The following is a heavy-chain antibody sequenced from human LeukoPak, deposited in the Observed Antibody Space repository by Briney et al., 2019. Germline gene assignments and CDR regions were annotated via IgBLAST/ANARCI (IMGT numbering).Heavy chain of an antibody. CDR3: ARRRYDILTGSSLYYFDY. V-gene: IGHV3-21*06. J-gene: IGHJ4*02. Sequence: GGSLRLSCAASGFTFSSYSMNWVRQAPGRGLEWVSSISSSSSYIYYADSLKGRFTISRDNAKNSLYLQMNSLRAEDTAVYYCARRRYDILTGSSLYYFDYWGQGTLVTVSS. D-gene: IGHD3-9*01. CDR1: GFTFSSYS. CDR2: ISSSSSYI.